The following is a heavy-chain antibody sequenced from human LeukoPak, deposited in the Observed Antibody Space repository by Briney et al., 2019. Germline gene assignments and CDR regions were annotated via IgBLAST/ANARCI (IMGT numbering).Heavy chain of an antibody. J-gene: IGHJ3*02. CDR3: ASQSIAVAAFDI. D-gene: IGHD6-19*01. CDR2: IITIFGTA. CDR1: GGTFSSYA. Sequence: SVKVSCKASGGTFSSYAISWVRQAPGQGLEWMGGIITIFGTANYAQKFQGRVTITTDESPSTAYMVLSSLRSEDTAVYYCASQSIAVAAFDIWGQGTMVTVSS. V-gene: IGHV1-69*05.